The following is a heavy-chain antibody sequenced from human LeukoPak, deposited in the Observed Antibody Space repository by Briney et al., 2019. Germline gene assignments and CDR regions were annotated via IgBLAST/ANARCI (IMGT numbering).Heavy chain of an antibody. J-gene: IGHJ4*02. D-gene: IGHD5-12*01. Sequence: GESLKIPCRASGNSFSTNWIGGVRQMPGKGLEWMGVIYPGDSDTRYSPSFQGQVTMSVDKSISTAYLQWSSLKASDSAMYYCGRGGYSGYEFDCWGQGTLVTVSS. CDR1: GNSFSTNW. CDR3: GRGGYSGYEFDC. CDR2: IYPGDSDT. V-gene: IGHV5-51*01.